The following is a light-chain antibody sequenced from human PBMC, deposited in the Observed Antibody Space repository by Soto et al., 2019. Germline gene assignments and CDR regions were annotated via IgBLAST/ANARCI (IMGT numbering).Light chain of an antibody. CDR1: QSVSSSY. CDR2: GAS. J-gene: IGKJ3*01. Sequence: EIVLTQSPGTPSLSPGERATLSCRASQSVSSSYLAWYQQKPGQAPRLLIYGASSRATGIPDRFSGSGSGTDFTLTISGLEPEDFAVYYCQQYGSSPPFTFGPGTKVDIK. V-gene: IGKV3-20*01. CDR3: QQYGSSPPFT.